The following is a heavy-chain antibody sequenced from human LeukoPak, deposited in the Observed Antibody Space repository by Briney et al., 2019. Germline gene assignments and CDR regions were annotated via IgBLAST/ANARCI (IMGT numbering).Heavy chain of an antibody. CDR2: IKADGSEK. V-gene: IGHV3-7*01. CDR1: GFTLSSYW. Sequence: PGGSLRLSCAASGFTLSSYWMTWVRQAPGKGLEWVADIKADGSEKYYADSVRGRFTIIRDNAKNSLYLQMNSLRAEDTAVYYCARDHPYYDISGPRFDYWGQGTRVTVSS. CDR3: ARDHPYYDISGPRFDY. D-gene: IGHD3-9*01. J-gene: IGHJ4*02.